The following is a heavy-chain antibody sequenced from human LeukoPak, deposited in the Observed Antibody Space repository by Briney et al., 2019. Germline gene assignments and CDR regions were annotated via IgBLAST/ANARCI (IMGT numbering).Heavy chain of an antibody. Sequence: ASVKVSCKASGYTFTSYGISWVRQAPGQGLEWMGWINPNSGGTNYAQKFQGRVTMTRDTSISTAYMELSRLRSDDTDVYYCARDPAYYDSSGHSFDPWGQGTLVTVSS. CDR1: GYTFTSYG. D-gene: IGHD3-22*01. J-gene: IGHJ5*02. CDR2: INPNSGGT. V-gene: IGHV1-2*02. CDR3: ARDPAYYDSSGHSFDP.